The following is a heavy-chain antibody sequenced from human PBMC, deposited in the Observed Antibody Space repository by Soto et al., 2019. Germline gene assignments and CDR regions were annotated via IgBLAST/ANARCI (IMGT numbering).Heavy chain of an antibody. J-gene: IGHJ4*02. CDR3: AREIHSSGWTYYFDY. V-gene: IGHV4-31*03. CDR2: IYYSGST. CDR1: GGSISSGGYY. Sequence: SETLSLTCTVSGGSISSGGYYWSWIRQHPGKGLEWIGYIYYSGSTYYNPSLKSRVTISVDTSKNQFSLKLSSVTAADTAVYYCAREIHSSGWTYYFDYWGQGTLVTVSS. D-gene: IGHD6-19*01.